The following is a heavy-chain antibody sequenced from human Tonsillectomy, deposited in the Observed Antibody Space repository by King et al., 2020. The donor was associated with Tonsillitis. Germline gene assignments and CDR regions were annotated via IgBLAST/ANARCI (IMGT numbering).Heavy chain of an antibody. CDR3: ASLGDSSGYYDY. J-gene: IGHJ4*02. D-gene: IGHD3-22*01. CDR1: GGSISSSNW. Sequence: QLQESGPGLVKPSGTLSLTCAVSGGSISSSNWGSWVRQPPGKGLEGIGEIYHSGSTNYNPPLKSRVTISVDKSKNQFSLKLSSVTAADTAVYYCASLGDSSGYYDYWGQGTLVTVSS. V-gene: IGHV4-4*02. CDR2: IYHSGST.